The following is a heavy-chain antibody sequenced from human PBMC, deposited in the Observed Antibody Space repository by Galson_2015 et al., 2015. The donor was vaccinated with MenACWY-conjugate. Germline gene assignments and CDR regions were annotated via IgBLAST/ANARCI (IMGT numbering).Heavy chain of an antibody. CDR1: GFTFSSSA. Sequence: PVQSLRLSCAASGFTFSSSAMHWVRQVPGKGLEWVAVTSDDGSNKYYADSVKGRFTISRDNSKNTVYLQMNSVRAEDTAVYYCAREYSNYFDKWGQGTLVTVSS. CDR3: AREYSNYFDK. J-gene: IGHJ4*02. CDR2: TSDDGSNK. V-gene: IGHV3-30*01. D-gene: IGHD4-11*01.